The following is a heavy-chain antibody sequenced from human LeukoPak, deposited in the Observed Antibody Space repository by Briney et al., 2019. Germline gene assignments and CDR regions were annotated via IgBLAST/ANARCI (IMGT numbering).Heavy chain of an antibody. J-gene: IGHJ3*02. CDR3: ARDQWLAHDAFDI. CDR1: GFTFSSYS. Sequence: PGGSLRLSCAASGFTFSSYSMNWVRQAPGKGLEWVSYISSSSSTIYYADSVKGRFTISRDNAKNSLYLQMNSLRAEDTAVYYCARDQWLAHDAFDIWGQGTMVTVSS. V-gene: IGHV3-48*01. CDR2: ISSSSSTI. D-gene: IGHD6-19*01.